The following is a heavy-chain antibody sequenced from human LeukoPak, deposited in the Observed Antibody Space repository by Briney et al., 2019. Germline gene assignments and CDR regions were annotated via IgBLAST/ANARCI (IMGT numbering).Heavy chain of an antibody. J-gene: IGHJ4*02. V-gene: IGHV4-59*01. CDR3: ARDKQHSYGRYFDH. D-gene: IGHD5-18*01. Sequence: NPSETLSLTCTVSGGSISTYHWNWIRKSPEKGLEWIGYMQSTGNSNYNPSLKSRVTMSVDMSRNQIVLNLSSVTAADTAAYFCARDKQHSYGRYFDHWGQGTLVTVSS. CDR1: GGSISTYH. CDR2: MQSTGNS.